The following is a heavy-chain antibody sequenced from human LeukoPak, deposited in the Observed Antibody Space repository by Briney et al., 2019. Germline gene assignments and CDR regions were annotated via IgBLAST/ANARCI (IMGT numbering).Heavy chain of an antibody. V-gene: IGHV3-7*01. Sequence: GGSLRLSCVASGFTFSSYWMSWVRQAPGKGLEWVANIKQDGSEKYYVDSVKGRFTISRDNAKNSLYLQMNSLRAEDTAVYYCARSGDSSGWYSPKDYYYYGMDVWGQGTTVTVSS. CDR1: GFTFSSYW. CDR3: ARSGDSSGWYSPKDYYYYGMDV. D-gene: IGHD6-19*01. J-gene: IGHJ6*02. CDR2: IKQDGSEK.